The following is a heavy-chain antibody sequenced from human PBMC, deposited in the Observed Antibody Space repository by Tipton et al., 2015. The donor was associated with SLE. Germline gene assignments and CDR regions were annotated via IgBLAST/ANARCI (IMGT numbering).Heavy chain of an antibody. V-gene: IGHV4-38-2*01. CDR1: GYSISSGYY. CDR3: ARRHRPYIVVIPDAFDI. J-gene: IGHJ3*02. D-gene: IGHD2-15*01. Sequence: TLSLTCAVSGYSISSGYYWGWIRQPPGKGLEWIGSIYHSGSTYYNPSPKSRVTISVDTSKNQFSLKLSSVTAADTAVYYCARRHRPYIVVIPDAFDIWGQGTMVTVSS. CDR2: IYHSGST.